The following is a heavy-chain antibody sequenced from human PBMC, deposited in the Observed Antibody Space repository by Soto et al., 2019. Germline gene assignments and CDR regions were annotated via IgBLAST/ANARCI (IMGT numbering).Heavy chain of an antibody. CDR1: GFTFGSYA. V-gene: IGHV3-23*01. CDR3: SSPSLSTGGYTSFDS. Sequence: GGSLRLSCAASGFTFGSYAMSWVRQAPGKGLEWVSLVTYSGANTYYAGSVTGRFTISRDNSRNTLYLQMSSLRVEDTAVYYCSSPSLSTGGYTSFDSWGRGTLVTVSS. CDR2: VTYSGANT. J-gene: IGHJ4*02. D-gene: IGHD3-16*01.